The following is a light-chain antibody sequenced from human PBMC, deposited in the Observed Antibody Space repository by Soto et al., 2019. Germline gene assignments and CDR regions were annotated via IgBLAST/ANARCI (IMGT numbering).Light chain of an antibody. CDR2: KAS. J-gene: IGKJ5*01. CDR1: QSVDIW. Sequence: DIQMTQSPFTLSASVGDRVTITCRASQSVDIWLAWYQQKPGKAPKLLIYKASTLESGVPSRFSGSGSGTEFTLTISSLQPEDFATYYCQQLHGYPITFGQGTRLEIK. CDR3: QQLHGYPIT. V-gene: IGKV1-5*03.